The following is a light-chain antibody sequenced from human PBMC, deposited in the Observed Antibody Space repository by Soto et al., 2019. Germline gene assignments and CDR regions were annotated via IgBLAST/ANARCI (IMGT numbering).Light chain of an antibody. CDR2: AAS. Sequence: DIQMTQSPSSLSAFVGDRVTLTCRASQTISMYLNWYQQKPGKAPILLISAASILQTGAPSRFNGRGSGTDFTLTISSLQPEDCATHYCQQSYSTPPLTFGGGTKVDI. CDR3: QQSYSTPPLT. J-gene: IGKJ4*01. CDR1: QTISMY. V-gene: IGKV1-39*01.